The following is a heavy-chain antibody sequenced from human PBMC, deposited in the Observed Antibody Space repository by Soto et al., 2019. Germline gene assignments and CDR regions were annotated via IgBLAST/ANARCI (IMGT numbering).Heavy chain of an antibody. CDR2: ISYDGRNK. CDR3: ARNGSGNYYHFDY. CDR1: GFTFSSYA. Sequence: VQLVESGGGLVQPGGSLRLSCAASGFTFSSYAMHWVRQAPGKGLEWVAVISYDGRNKYYADSVKGRFTISRDNSKNTLYLQVNSLRADDTAVYYCARNGSGNYYHFDYWGQGTLVTVSS. V-gene: IGHV3-30*04. D-gene: IGHD3-10*01. J-gene: IGHJ4*02.